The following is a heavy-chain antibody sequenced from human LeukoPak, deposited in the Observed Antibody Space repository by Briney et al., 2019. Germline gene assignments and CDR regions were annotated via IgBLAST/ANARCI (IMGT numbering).Heavy chain of an antibody. J-gene: IGHJ4*02. Sequence: PGGSLRLSCAASGFIFDDYGMGWVRRAPGEGLEWVSGINWNGGSTGYADSVKGRFTISRDNAKNSLYLQMNSLRAEEDTALYYCARDAPTVGVDYWGQGTLVTVSS. CDR1: GFIFDDYG. CDR3: ARDAPTVGVDY. V-gene: IGHV3-20*04. CDR2: INWNGGST.